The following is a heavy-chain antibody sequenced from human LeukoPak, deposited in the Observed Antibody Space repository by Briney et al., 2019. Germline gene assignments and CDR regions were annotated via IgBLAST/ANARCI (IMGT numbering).Heavy chain of an antibody. CDR2: ITTSGGAK. CDR1: GFTFSSYS. CDR3: ARTRGSGYLTLDY. V-gene: IGHV3-48*01. D-gene: IGHD3-22*01. Sequence: GGSLRLSCAASGFTFSSYSMNWVRQAPGKGLEWISYITTSGGAKNYADSVKGRFTISRDNAENSLYLQMSSLRAEDTAVYYYARTRGSGYLTLDYWGQGTLVTVSS. J-gene: IGHJ4*02.